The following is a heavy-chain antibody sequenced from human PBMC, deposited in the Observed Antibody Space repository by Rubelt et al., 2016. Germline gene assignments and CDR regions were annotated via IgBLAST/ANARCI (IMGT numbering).Heavy chain of an antibody. D-gene: IGHD2-15*01. J-gene: IGHJ4*02. CDR1: GGTFSSYA. Sequence: QVQLVQSGAEVKKPGSSVKVSCKASGGTFSSYAISWVRQAPGQGLEWMGWINPNSGGTNYAQKFQGRVPMTRDTSISTAYMELSMLRSDDTAVYYCARDYCSGGSCYSVFDYWGQGTLVTVSS. CDR3: ARDYCSGGSCYSVFDY. CDR2: INPNSGGT. V-gene: IGHV1-2*02.